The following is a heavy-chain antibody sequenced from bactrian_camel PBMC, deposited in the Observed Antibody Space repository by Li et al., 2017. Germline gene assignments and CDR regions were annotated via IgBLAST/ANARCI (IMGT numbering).Heavy chain of an antibody. CDR2: IDTGDGST. CDR1: GYTFNTYS. J-gene: IGHJ4*01. V-gene: IGHV3S1*01. CDR3: AAAKGLPDLLRGGYLSARSYNY. D-gene: IGHD3*01. Sequence: HVQLVESGGGSALAGGSVRLSCAASGYTFNTYSWFRRAPGQEREGVAAIDTGDGSTYYLNSVEGRFTISHDNAKNTLYLQMNSLKPEDTAIYYRAAAKGLPDLLRGGYLSARSYNYWGRGTQVTVS.